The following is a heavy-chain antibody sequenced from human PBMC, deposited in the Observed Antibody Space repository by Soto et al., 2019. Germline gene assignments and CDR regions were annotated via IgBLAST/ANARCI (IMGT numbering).Heavy chain of an antibody. CDR3: AREVTWNYGGGKYYLDY. CDR2: VYSDGNT. V-gene: IGHV3-53*02. J-gene: IGHJ4*02. Sequence: VQLVESGGGLIQPGGSLRLSCAASGLSVSTNYMIWVRQAPGKGLEWVSVVYSDGNTYYADSVKGRFTVSRDNSKNTVYLQMDGLRAEDTAVYFCAREVTWNYGGGKYYLDYWGQGTLVTVSS. D-gene: IGHD1-7*01. CDR1: GLSVSTNY.